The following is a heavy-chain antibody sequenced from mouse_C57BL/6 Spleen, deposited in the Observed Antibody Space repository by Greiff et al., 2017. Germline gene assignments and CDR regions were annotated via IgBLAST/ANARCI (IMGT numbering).Heavy chain of an antibody. Sequence: VQLVESGAELVRPGASVTLSCKASGYTFTDYEMHWVKQTPVHGLEWIGAIDPETGGTAYNQKFKGKAILTADKSSSTAYMELRSLTSADSAVYYCTRYDYDRFAYWGQGTLVTVSA. V-gene: IGHV1-15*01. CDR1: GYTFTDYE. CDR2: IDPETGGT. J-gene: IGHJ3*01. CDR3: TRYDYDRFAY. D-gene: IGHD2-4*01.